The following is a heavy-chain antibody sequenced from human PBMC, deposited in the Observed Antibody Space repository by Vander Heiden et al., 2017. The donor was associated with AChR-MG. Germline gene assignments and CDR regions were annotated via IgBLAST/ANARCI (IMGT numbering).Heavy chain of an antibody. D-gene: IGHD1-26*01. V-gene: IGHV3-30*18. Sequence: QVQLVESGGGVVQPGKSLRLSFSASGFTFSTPGMHWVRQAPGKGLEWVAFISNDGSKKYSADSVKGRFTISRDNSKNTLYLQMNSLRAEDTAVNYCAKDLLPYYSQRSGIPEQHWGQGTLVTVSS. CDR1: GFTFSTPG. CDR2: ISNDGSKK. J-gene: IGHJ1*01. CDR3: AKDLLPYYSQRSGIPEQH.